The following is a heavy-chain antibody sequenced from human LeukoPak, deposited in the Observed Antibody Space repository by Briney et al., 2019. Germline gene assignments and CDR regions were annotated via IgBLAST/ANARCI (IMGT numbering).Heavy chain of an antibody. D-gene: IGHD1-26*01. CDR2: MSVASGLI. CDR3: AREFEGTASGAGY. V-gene: IGHV3-21*01. CDR1: GFTFSSYS. J-gene: IGHJ4*02. Sequence: GGSLRLSCAASGFTFSSYSMNWVRQAPGKGLEWVSSMSVASGLIYYAEPVKGRFTVSRDNAKKSLYLQMNSLRAEDTAVYYCAREFEGTASGAGYWGQGTLVTVSS.